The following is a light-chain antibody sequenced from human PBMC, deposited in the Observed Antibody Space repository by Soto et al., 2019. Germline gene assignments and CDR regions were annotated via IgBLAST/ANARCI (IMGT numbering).Light chain of an antibody. CDR3: RQLNSYPD. V-gene: IGKV1-9*01. CDR1: QGISSY. Sequence: DIQLTQSPSFLSASVGDRVTITCRASQGISSYLAWYQQKPGKAPKLLIYAASTLQSGVPSRFSGSGSGTEFTVRISSLQPRDFATYYCRQLNSYPDFVPATKVDIK. CDR2: AAS. J-gene: IGKJ3*01.